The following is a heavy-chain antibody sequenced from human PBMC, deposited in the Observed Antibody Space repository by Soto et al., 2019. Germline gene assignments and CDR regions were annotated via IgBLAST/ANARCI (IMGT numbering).Heavy chain of an antibody. CDR1: GFTFSRYS. D-gene: IGHD3-22*01. CDR3: ARDYFDSAGFYSDLLGF. Sequence: QVKLVESGGGVVQPGTSLRLSCAASGFTFSRYSLHWVRQAPGKGLEWVAGSNEYYADSVKGRFTISRDNSKAMLYLQMNNLRAEDTAVYYCARDYFDSAGFYSDLLGFWRQGTLVTVPS. J-gene: IGHJ4*02. CDR2: GSNE. V-gene: IGHV3-30-3*01.